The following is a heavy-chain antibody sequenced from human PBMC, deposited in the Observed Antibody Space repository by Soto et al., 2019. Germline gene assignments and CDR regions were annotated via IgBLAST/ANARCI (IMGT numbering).Heavy chain of an antibody. CDR2: TYYRSKWYN. D-gene: IGHD3-3*01. V-gene: IGHV6-1*01. CDR1: GDSVSSNSAA. J-gene: IGHJ6*02. CDR3: ARSPIFGVPYNYYYYGMDV. Sequence: SQTLSLTCALSGDSVSSNSAAWNWIRQSPSRGLEWLGRTYYRSKWYNDYAVSVKSRITINPDTSKNQFSLQLNSVTPEDTAVYYCARSPIFGVPYNYYYYGMDVWGQGTTVTVSS.